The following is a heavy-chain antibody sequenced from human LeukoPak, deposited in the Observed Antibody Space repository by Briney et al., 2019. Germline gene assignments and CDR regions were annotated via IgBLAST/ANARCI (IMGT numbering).Heavy chain of an antibody. V-gene: IGHV4-30-2*03. Sequence: PSETLSLTCAVSGGSISSGGYSWSWIRQPPGKGLEWIGYIYHSGSTYYNPSLKSRVTISVDTSKNQFSLKLSSVTAADTAVYYCARLVAAAGTLSTWGQGTLVTVSS. D-gene: IGHD6-13*01. J-gene: IGHJ4*02. CDR1: GGSISSGGYS. CDR2: IYHSGST. CDR3: ARLVAAAGTLST.